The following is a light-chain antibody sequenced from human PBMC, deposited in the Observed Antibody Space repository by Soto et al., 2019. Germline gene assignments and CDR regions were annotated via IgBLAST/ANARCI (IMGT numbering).Light chain of an antibody. V-gene: IGLV2-14*01. CDR3: SSHTTSGTLI. J-gene: IGLJ2*01. CDR1: SSDVGGYNY. CDR2: EVN. Sequence: QSALTQPASVSGSPGQSITISCTGTSSDVGGYNYVSWYQQHPGKAPKLMIYEVNNRPSGVSNRFSGSKSGNTASLTISGLQAEYEAYYYCSSHTTSGTLIFGEGTKLTVL.